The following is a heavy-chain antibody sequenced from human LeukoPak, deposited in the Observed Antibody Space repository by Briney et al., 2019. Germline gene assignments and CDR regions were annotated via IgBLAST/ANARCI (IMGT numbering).Heavy chain of an antibody. CDR2: IASETYGGTP. CDR3: TRDQTPYY. Sequence: GGSLRLSCTPSGFTFCDYAMTWVRQAPGKGREWVGFIASETYGGTPEYAASVKGKFISSRDDSNSIAYLQMNSLKTEDTAVYYCTRDQTPYYWGQGTLVTVSS. J-gene: IGHJ4*02. CDR1: GFTFCDYA. V-gene: IGHV3-49*04.